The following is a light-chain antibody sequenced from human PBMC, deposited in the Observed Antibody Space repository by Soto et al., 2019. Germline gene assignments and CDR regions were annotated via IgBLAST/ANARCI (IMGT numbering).Light chain of an antibody. CDR2: GAS. V-gene: IGKV3-11*01. CDR1: QSVSGN. CDR3: QQRGDWPPIT. J-gene: IGKJ5*01. Sequence: EIVMTQSPATLSVSPGERATLSCRASQSVSGNLAWYQQKPGQAPRLLIYGASSRATGIPARFSGSGSGTDFTLTISSLEPEDFAVYYCQQRGDWPPITFGQGTRLEIK.